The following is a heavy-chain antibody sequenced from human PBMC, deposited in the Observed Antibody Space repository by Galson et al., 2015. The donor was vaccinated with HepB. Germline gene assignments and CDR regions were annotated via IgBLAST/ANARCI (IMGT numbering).Heavy chain of an antibody. Sequence: SLRLSCAASGFTFSSYGMHWVRQAPGKGLEWVAVIWYDGSNKYYADSVKGRFTISRDNSKNTLYLQMNSLRAEDTAVYYCARERSYYYGSGSPTRGGMDVWGQGTTVTVSS. J-gene: IGHJ6*02. CDR3: ARERSYYYGSGSPTRGGMDV. CDR2: IWYDGSNK. D-gene: IGHD3-10*01. CDR1: GFTFSSYG. V-gene: IGHV3-33*01.